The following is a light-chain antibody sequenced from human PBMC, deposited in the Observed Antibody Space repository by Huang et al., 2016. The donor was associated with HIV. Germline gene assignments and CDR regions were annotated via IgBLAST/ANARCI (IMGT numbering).Light chain of an antibody. CDR3: QQHYSSRYT. V-gene: IGKV1-NL1*01. CDR1: QGISVS. CDR2: DAP. J-gene: IGKJ2*01. Sequence: DIQMTQSPSSLSASVGDRVSITCRARQGISVSLARYQQKPGEPPKLLVQDAPSLKSGVPSRFSGSGSGTDFTLTISSLQPEDFATYYCQQHYSSRYTCGQGTKLEIQ.